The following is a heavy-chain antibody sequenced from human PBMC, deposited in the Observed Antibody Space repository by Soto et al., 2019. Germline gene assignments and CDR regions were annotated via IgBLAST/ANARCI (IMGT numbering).Heavy chain of an antibody. CDR3: ASSTGYYISWFDP. J-gene: IGHJ5*02. D-gene: IGHD3-9*01. Sequence: XSVKVSCKASRGTFSSYSISWVRQAPGQGLEWMGGIIPIFGTANYAQKFQGRVTITADKSTSTAYMELSSLRSEDTAVYYCASSTGYYISWFDPWGQGTLVTVSS. V-gene: IGHV1-69*06. CDR1: RGTFSSYS. CDR2: IIPIFGTA.